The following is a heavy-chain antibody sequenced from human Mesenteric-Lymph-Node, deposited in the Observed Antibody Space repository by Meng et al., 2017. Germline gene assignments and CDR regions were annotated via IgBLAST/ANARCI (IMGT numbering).Heavy chain of an antibody. D-gene: IGHD3-10*01. J-gene: IGHJ6*02. CDR1: GFTFSSYS. V-gene: IGHV3-21*01. CDR3: ARGGGTMVRSYYGMDV. CDR2: ISSSSSYI. Sequence: GGSLRLSCAASGFTFSSYSMNWVRQAPGKGLEWVSSISSSSSYIYYADSVKGRFTISRDNSKNTLYLQMNSLRAEDTAVYYCARGGGTMVRSYYGMDVWGQGTTVTVSS.